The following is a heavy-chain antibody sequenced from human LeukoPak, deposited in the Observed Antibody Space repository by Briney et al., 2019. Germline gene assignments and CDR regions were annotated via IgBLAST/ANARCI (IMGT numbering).Heavy chain of an antibody. CDR1: GGSISSSSYY. J-gene: IGHJ4*02. V-gene: IGHV4-39*01. CDR2: IYYSGST. CDR3: ARLNYYGSGSPLDY. Sequence: SETLSLTCTVSGGSISSSSYYWGWIRQPPGKGLEWIGSIYYSGSTYYNPSLKSRVTISVDTSKNQFSLKLSSVTAADTAVYYCARLNYYGSGSPLDYWGQGTLATVSS. D-gene: IGHD3-10*01.